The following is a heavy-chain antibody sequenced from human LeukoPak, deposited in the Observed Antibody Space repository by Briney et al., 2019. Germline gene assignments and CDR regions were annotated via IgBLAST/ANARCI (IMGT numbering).Heavy chain of an antibody. D-gene: IGHD1-1*01. CDR1: GVSINDYS. J-gene: IGHJ6*03. CDR3: ARDLNDITDAAAYLHWYMDV. CDR2: VYTRGNT. V-gene: IGHV4-4*07. Sequence: SETLSLTCTVSGVSINDYSWSWVWQSAGQGLEWVGRVYTRGNTEYNPSLKIRGTISVHQSKHQFSLDLGSPTPADTAVYYCARDLNDITDAAAYLHWYMDVWGKGATVTVSS.